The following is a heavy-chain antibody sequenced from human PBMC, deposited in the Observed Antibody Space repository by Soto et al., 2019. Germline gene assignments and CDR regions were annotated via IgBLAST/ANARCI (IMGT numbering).Heavy chain of an antibody. V-gene: IGHV3-30*18. CDR3: AKDRQGYSSTSPSALRYYYYGMDV. D-gene: IGHD6-13*01. Sequence: GGSLRLSCAASGFTFSSYGMHWVRQAPGKGLEWVAVISYDGSNKYYADSVKGRFTISRDNSRDTLYLQMNSLRAEDTAVYYCAKDRQGYSSTSPSALRYYYYGMDVWGQGTTVTVSS. CDR2: ISYDGSNK. J-gene: IGHJ6*02. CDR1: GFTFSSYG.